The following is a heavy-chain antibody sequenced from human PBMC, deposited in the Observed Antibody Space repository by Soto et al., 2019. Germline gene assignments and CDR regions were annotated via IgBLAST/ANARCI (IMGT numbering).Heavy chain of an antibody. CDR3: ARRYSSGWFLDY. Sequence: QVQLQESGPGLVKPSETLSLTCTVSGDSISNYYWSWIRQSPGKGLEWIGYIYYSGSTNYNPSLKSRVTISVDTSKNQFSLKLSSVTAADTAVYYCARRYSSGWFLDYWGQGTLVTVSS. D-gene: IGHD6-19*01. CDR1: GDSISNYY. J-gene: IGHJ4*02. V-gene: IGHV4-59*08. CDR2: IYYSGST.